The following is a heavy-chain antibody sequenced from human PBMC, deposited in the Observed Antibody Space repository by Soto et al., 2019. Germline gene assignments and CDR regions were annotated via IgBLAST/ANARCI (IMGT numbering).Heavy chain of an antibody. D-gene: IGHD4-17*01. CDR1: GFTFSSYG. CDR2: ISYDGSNK. V-gene: IGHV3-30*18. J-gene: IGHJ6*02. Sequence: QVQLVESGGGVVQPGRSLRLSCAASGFTFSSYGMHWVRQAPGKGLEWVAVISYDGSNKYYADSVKGRFTISRDNSKNTLYLQMNSLRAEDKAVYYCAKSTQIIDYGDYLHPYYYYYGMDVWGQGTTVTVSS. CDR3: AKSTQIIDYGDYLHPYYYYYGMDV.